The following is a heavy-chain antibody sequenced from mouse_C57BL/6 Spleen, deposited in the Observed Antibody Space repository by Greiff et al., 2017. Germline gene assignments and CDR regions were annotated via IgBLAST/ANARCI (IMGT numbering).Heavy chain of an antibody. J-gene: IGHJ3*01. CDR2: IDPNRGGT. CDR3: ASPIYYDYWGFAY. Sequence: VQLQQPGAELVKPGASVKLSCKASGYTFTSYWMHWVKQRPGRGLEWIGRIDPNRGGTKYNEKFKSKATLTVDKPSSTAYMQLSSLTSEDSAVYYCASPIYYDYWGFAYWGQGTLVTVSA. V-gene: IGHV1-72*01. D-gene: IGHD2-4*01. CDR1: GYTFTSYW.